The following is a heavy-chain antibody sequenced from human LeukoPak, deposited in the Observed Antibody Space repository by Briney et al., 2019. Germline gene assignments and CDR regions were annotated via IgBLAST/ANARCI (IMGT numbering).Heavy chain of an antibody. CDR1: GGTFSSYA. CDR3: ASPNEYDYVWGSYRFDY. D-gene: IGHD3-16*02. V-gene: IGHV1-69*05. CDR2: IVPIFGTA. Sequence: SVKVSCKASGGTFSSYAISWVRQAPGQGLEWMGRIVPIFGTANYAQKFQGRVTITTDESTSTAYMELSSLRSEDTAVYYCASPNEYDYVWGSYRFDYWGQGTLVTVSS. J-gene: IGHJ4*02.